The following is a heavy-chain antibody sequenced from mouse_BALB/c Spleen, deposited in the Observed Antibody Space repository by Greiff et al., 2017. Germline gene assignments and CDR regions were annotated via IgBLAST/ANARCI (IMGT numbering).Heavy chain of an antibody. Sequence: QVQLKESGPGLVAPSQSLSITCTVSGFSLTSYGVHWVRQPPGKGLEWLGVIWAGGSTNYNSALMSRLSISKDNSKSQVFLKMNSLQTDDTAMYYCARAGIYYDYAYAMDYWGQGTSVTVSS. CDR3: ARAGIYYDYAYAMDY. CDR2: IWAGGST. V-gene: IGHV2-9*02. J-gene: IGHJ4*01. D-gene: IGHD2-4*01. CDR1: GFSLTSYG.